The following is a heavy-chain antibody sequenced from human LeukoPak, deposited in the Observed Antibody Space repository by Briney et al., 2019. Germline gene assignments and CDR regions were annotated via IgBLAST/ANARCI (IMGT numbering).Heavy chain of an antibody. J-gene: IGHJ3*02. D-gene: IGHD4-17*01. CDR1: GFTVSSNY. CDR3: ARDRLDYGDFDAFDI. Sequence: GGSLRLSCAAPGFTVSSNYMSWVRQAPGKGLEWVSVIYSGGSTYYADSVKGRFTISRDNSKNTLYLQLNSLRAEDTAVYYCARDRLDYGDFDAFDIWGQGTMVIVSS. V-gene: IGHV3-53*01. CDR2: IYSGGST.